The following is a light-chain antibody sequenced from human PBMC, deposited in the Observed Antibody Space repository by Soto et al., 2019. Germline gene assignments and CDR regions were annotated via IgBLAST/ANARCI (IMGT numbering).Light chain of an antibody. Sequence: EIVMTQSPATLSVSPGEGATLSCRPSQSVDKDLAWYRQKPGQAPSLLVYDASTRATGVPAMFSGSGSGTEFTLTITSLQSEDVAVYFCHQYNQWPRTFGRGTKVEI. CDR3: HQYNQWPRT. J-gene: IGKJ1*01. V-gene: IGKV3-15*01. CDR1: QSVDKD. CDR2: DAS.